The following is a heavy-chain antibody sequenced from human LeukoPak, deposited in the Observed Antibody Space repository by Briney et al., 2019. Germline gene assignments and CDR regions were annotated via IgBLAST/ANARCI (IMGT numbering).Heavy chain of an antibody. J-gene: IGHJ4*02. CDR3: ARDTLSTGYSSSWYLVDY. V-gene: IGHV1-2*06. CDR1: GYTFTGYY. D-gene: IGHD6-13*01. CDR2: INPNIGGT. Sequence: GASVKVSCKASGYTFTGYYMHWVRQAPGQGLGWMGRINPNIGGTNYARKFQGRVTMTTDPSISTAYMELSRLRYDDTAVYYCARDTLSTGYSSSWYLVDYWGQGTLVTVSS.